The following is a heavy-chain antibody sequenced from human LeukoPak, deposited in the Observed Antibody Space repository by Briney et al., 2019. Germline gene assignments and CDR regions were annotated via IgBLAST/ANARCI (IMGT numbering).Heavy chain of an antibody. J-gene: IGHJ4*02. CDR2: ISSSSSTI. CDR1: GFTFSSYS. CDR3: ARRTQRGYCSGGSCYNPDY. D-gene: IGHD2-15*01. Sequence: GGSLRLSCAASGFTFSSYSMNWVRQAPGKGLEWVSYISSSSSTIYYADSVKGRFTISRDNAKNSLYLQMNSLRAEDTAVYYCARRTQRGYCSGGSCYNPDYWGQGTLVTVSS. V-gene: IGHV3-48*01.